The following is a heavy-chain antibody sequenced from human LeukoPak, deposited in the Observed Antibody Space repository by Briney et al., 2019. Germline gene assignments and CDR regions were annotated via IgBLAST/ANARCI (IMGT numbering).Heavy chain of an antibody. CDR3: ARDLNSSGWYGPRFDP. V-gene: IGHV4-4*07. D-gene: IGHD6-19*01. CDR1: GGSIRSYY. J-gene: IGHJ5*02. CDR2: IYTSGST. Sequence: PSETLSLTCTVSGGSIRSYYWSWIRQPAGKGLEWIGRIYTSGSTNYNPALKSRVTMSVDTSKNQFSLKLSSVTAADTAVYYCARDLNSSGWYGPRFDPWGQGTLVTVSS.